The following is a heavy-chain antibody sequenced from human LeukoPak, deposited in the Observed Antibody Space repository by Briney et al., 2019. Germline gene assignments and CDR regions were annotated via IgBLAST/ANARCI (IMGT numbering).Heavy chain of an antibody. CDR2: VNPDGSRI. Sequence: GGSLRLSCAASGFAFNDYWMHWVRQAPGKGLVWVSRVNPDGSRINYADSVEGRFTISRDNAKNTLYLQMNSLRAEDTAVYYCTKGTFGPHDSWGQGALVTVSS. V-gene: IGHV3-74*01. CDR1: GFAFNDYW. D-gene: IGHD3-10*01. J-gene: IGHJ4*02. CDR3: TKGTFGPHDS.